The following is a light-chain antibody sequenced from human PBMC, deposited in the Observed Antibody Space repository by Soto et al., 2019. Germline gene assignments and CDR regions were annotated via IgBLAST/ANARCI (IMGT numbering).Light chain of an antibody. CDR1: QSINSY. Sequence: DIQMTQSPSSLSASVGDRVTITCRASQSINSYLNWYQQKPGKAPKLLIYAASSLQSGVPSRFSGSGSGTDFTLTISSLQPEDVATYYCQKYNSAPPFTLGPGSKVDIK. CDR2: AAS. CDR3: QKYNSAPPFT. J-gene: IGKJ3*01. V-gene: IGKV1-39*01.